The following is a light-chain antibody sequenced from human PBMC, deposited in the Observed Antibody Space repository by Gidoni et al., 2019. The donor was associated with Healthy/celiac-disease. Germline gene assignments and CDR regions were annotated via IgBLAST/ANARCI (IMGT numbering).Light chain of an antibody. Sequence: DIQMTQSPSSLSASVGDRVTITCRASQGISNSLAWYQQKPGKAPKLLLYAASRLESGVPSRLSGSGSGTDYTLTISSLQPEDFATYYCQQYYSTPPTFXQXTKLEIK. J-gene: IGKJ2*01. CDR3: QQYYSTPPT. V-gene: IGKV1-NL1*01. CDR2: AAS. CDR1: QGISNS.